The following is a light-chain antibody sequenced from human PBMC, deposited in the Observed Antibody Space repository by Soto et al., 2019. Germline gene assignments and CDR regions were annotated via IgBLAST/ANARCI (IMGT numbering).Light chain of an antibody. CDR3: QQYNSYPWT. CDR1: QSISGW. CDR2: DVS. Sequence: DIQMTQSPSTLSASVGYRFTITCRASQSISGWLAWYQQKPGKAPKLLIYDVSSLESGVPSRFSGSGSGTEFTLAISSLQPDDFATYYCQQYNSYPWTFGQGTKVDIK. V-gene: IGKV1-5*01. J-gene: IGKJ1*01.